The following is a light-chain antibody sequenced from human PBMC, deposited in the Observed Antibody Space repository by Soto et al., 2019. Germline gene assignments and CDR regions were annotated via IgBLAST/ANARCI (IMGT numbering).Light chain of an antibody. CDR1: QSVSNF. CDR2: GAS. J-gene: IGKJ5*01. Sequence: EIVLTQSPATLSFSPGERASLSCRTSQSVSNFLAWYQQKPGQAPRLLIYGASTRATGIPARFSGSGSGTEFTLTISSLQSEDFAVYYCQQYNNWPLTFGQGTRLEIK. CDR3: QQYNNWPLT. V-gene: IGKV3-15*01.